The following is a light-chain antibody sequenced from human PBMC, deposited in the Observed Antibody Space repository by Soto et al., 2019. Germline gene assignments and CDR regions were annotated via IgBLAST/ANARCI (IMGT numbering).Light chain of an antibody. Sequence: EMVLTPSPGTLSLSPGDSATLSCRASQSVSSSYLAWYQQRPGQAPRLLIYDASNRATGVPARFSGSGSGTDFTLTISSLEPEDFAVYYCQQRSSWPPTFGQGTRLEIK. V-gene: IGKV3-11*01. CDR3: QQRSSWPPT. CDR1: QSVSSSY. CDR2: DAS. J-gene: IGKJ5*01.